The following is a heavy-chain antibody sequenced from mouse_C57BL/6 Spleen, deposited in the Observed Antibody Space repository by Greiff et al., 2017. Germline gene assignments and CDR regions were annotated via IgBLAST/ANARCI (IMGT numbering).Heavy chain of an antibody. CDR2: IDPETGGT. J-gene: IGHJ2*01. D-gene: IGHD2-4*01. V-gene: IGHV1-15*01. CDR1: GYTFTDYE. CDR3: SREGDYDRRYYFDY. Sequence: VKLQQSGAELVRPGASVTLSCKASGYTFTDYEMHWVKQTPVHGLEWIGAIDPETGGTAYNQKFKGKAILTADKSSSTAYMELRSLTSEDSAVYYCSREGDYDRRYYFDYWGQGTTLTVSS.